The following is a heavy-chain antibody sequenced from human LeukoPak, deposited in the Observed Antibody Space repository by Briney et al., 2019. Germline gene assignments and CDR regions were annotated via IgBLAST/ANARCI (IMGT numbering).Heavy chain of an antibody. J-gene: IGHJ4*02. Sequence: RGSLRLSCAASGFTFSTYAMSWVRQAPGKGLEWVSTIIGSGDSTYYAHSLKGRFTISRDNSKSTLYLEVNSLRAEDTAFYYCAKHLSRSSRYYYDSWGQGTLVTVSS. CDR3: AKHLSRSSRYYYDS. D-gene: IGHD6-19*01. CDR2: IIGSGDST. V-gene: IGHV3-23*01. CDR1: GFTFSTYA.